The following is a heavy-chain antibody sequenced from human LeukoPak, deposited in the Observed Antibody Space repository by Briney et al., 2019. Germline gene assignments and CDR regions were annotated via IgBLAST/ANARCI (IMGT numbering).Heavy chain of an antibody. J-gene: IGHJ4*02. CDR1: NYSISTDYY. CDR2: MYHSGST. D-gene: IGHD6-19*01. Sequence: SETLSLTCSVSNYSISTDYYWGWIRQPPGKGLEWIGTMYHSGSTYYNPSLKSRVTISVDTSKNQFSLRLSSVTAADTAVYYCASSFISIAVADTVFDYWGQGTLVTVSS. CDR3: ASSFISIAVADTVFDY. V-gene: IGHV4-38-2*02.